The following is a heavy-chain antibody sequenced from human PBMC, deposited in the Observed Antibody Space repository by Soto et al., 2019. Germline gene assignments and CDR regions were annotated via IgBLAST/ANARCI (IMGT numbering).Heavy chain of an antibody. CDR1: GGSISSGGYY. CDR2: IYYSGST. Sequence: QVQLQESGPGLVKPSQTLSLTCTVSGGSISSGGYYWSWIRQHPGKGLEWIGYIYYSGSTYYKPSLKSRVNLTGEPSKKPFPPKLSSVTAADTAVYYLARSVVPRGRGTLVTVSS. V-gene: IGHV4-31*03. J-gene: IGHJ5*02. CDR3: ARSVVP. D-gene: IGHD2-21*01.